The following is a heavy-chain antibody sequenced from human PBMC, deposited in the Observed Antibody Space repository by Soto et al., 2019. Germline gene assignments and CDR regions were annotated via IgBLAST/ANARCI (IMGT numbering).Heavy chain of an antibody. Sequence: QVQLVQSGAEVKEPGASVKVSCKASGYAFTSYDINWVRQATGQGLEWMGWMNPNTGNTGYAQKFQGRVSMTRNTTRSTAYMELSSLRSEDTDVYYCARENSYGYADYWGQGTLVTVSS. CDR3: ARENSYGYADY. V-gene: IGHV1-8*01. J-gene: IGHJ4*02. D-gene: IGHD5-18*01. CDR2: MNPNTGNT. CDR1: GYAFTSYD.